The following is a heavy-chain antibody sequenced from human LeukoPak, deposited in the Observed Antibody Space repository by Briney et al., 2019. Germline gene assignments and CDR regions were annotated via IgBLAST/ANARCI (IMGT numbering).Heavy chain of an antibody. J-gene: IGHJ4*02. Sequence: AGGSLRLSCAASGFTFSSYAMSWVRQAPGKGLGWVSAISGSGGSTYYADSVKGRFTISRDNSKNTLYLQMNSLRAEDTAVYYCAKMEGSYGDYNYFDYWGQGTLVTVSS. D-gene: IGHD4-17*01. V-gene: IGHV3-23*01. CDR1: GFTFSSYA. CDR2: ISGSGGST. CDR3: AKMEGSYGDYNYFDY.